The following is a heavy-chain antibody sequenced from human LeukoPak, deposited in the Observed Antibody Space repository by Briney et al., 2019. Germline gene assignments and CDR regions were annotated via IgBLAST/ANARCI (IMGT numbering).Heavy chain of an antibody. D-gene: IGHD3-10*01. J-gene: IGHJ5*02. Sequence: PSETLSLTCSVSGGSISSYYWSWIRQPAGKVLEWIGRIYSSGTITYNPSLQSRVTMSVDTSKNEFSLKMSSVTAADTAVYYCTRDSGTTGEVKFDPWGQGTLVAVSS. V-gene: IGHV4-4*07. CDR1: GGSISSYY. CDR2: IYSSGTI. CDR3: TRDSGTTGEVKFDP.